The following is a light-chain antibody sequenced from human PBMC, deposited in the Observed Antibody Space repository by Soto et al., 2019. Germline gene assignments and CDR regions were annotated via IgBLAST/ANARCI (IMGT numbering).Light chain of an antibody. CDR3: HHYDSSPLT. CDR1: QSVSSSY. V-gene: IGKV3-20*01. CDR2: GAS. Sequence: EIVLTQSPGTLSLSPGERATLSCRASQSVSSSYLAWYQQKPGQAPRLLIYGASSRATGIADRFSGSGSGTDFTPIISILAPEDVAVYYCHHYDSSPLTFGGGTKVEIK. J-gene: IGKJ4*01.